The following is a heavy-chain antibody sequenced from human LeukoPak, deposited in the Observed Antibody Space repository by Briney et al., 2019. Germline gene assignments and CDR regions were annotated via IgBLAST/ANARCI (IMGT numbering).Heavy chain of an antibody. CDR3: AGPTPYYYDSSGYSREIYYYYGMDV. CDR1: GYTFTSYY. Sequence: ASVKVSCKASGYTFTSYYMHWVRQAPGRVLEWMGIIHPSGGSTNYAQKFQGRVTMTRDTSTSTVYMELSSLRSEDTAVYYCAGPTPYYYDSSGYSREIYYYYGMDVWGQGTTVTVSS. V-gene: IGHV1-46*01. J-gene: IGHJ6*02. D-gene: IGHD3-22*01. CDR2: IHPSGGST.